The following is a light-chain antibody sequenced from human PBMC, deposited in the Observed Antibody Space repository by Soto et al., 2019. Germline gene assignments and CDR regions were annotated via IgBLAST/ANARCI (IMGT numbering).Light chain of an antibody. Sequence: EIVLTQSPGTLSLSPGERATLSCRASQSVSNNYLTWYQQKPGQAPRLLIYGASSRATGIPDRFSGSGSGTDFTLTIIRLEPEDFAVYYCQQYGSSPLMYTFGPGTKLEIK. CDR3: QQYGSSPLMYT. V-gene: IGKV3-20*01. J-gene: IGKJ2*01. CDR2: GAS. CDR1: QSVSNNY.